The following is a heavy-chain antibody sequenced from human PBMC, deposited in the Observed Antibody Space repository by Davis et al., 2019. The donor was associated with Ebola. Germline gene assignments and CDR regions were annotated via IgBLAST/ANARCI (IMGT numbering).Heavy chain of an antibody. J-gene: IGHJ4*02. Sequence: GGSLRLSCADSAITFSSYAMTWVRQAPGKGLEWVSAISGSGGSTYYADSVKGRFTISRDNSKKTLYLQMNSLRAEDTAVYYCAKDFLQEMITFGGGDYWGQGTLVTVSS. V-gene: IGHV3-23*01. D-gene: IGHD3-16*01. CDR2: ISGSGGST. CDR3: AKDFLQEMITFGGGDY. CDR1: AITFSSYA.